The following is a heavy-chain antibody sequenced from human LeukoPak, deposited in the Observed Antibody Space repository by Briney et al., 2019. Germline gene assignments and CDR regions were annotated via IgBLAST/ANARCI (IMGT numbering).Heavy chain of an antibody. D-gene: IGHD3-10*01. CDR1: GDSISSSSYY. Sequence: SETLSLTCTVSGDSISSSSYYWGWIRQPPGKGLEWIGSVHHSGSAYYTPSLKSRVTISVDTSKNQFSLKLSSVTAADTAVYQCARLYYYGSGSYLSGFDIWGQGTMVTVSS. V-gene: IGHV4-39*01. J-gene: IGHJ3*02. CDR2: VHHSGSA. CDR3: ARLYYYGSGSYLSGFDI.